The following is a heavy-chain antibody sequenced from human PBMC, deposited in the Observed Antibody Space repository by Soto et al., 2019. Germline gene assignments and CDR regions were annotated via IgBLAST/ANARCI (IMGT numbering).Heavy chain of an antibody. J-gene: IGHJ6*02. V-gene: IGHV4-34*01. CDR2: INHRGSP. D-gene: IGHD1-7*01. CDR1: GGSLSGYY. CDR3: ARSDNRNSLYGVDV. Sequence: QVQLQQWGAGLLKPSETLSLTCAVNGGSLSGYYWSWIRQSPGKGLEWIGEINHRGSPDYNPSLKSRVTISIDASKNHVTLELTSVTAADTAVYYCARSDNRNSLYGVDVWGQGAAVTVSS.